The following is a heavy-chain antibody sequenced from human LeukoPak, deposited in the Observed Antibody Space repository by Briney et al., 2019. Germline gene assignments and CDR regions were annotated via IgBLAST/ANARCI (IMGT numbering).Heavy chain of an antibody. CDR2: IYYSGST. Sequence: SETLSLTCTVSGGSTSSSRYYWCWIRQPPGKGQERIGSIYYSGSTYYNPSLKSRVTISVDTSKNQFSLKLGSVTAADTAVYYCARVNSYGPPYYFDYWGQGTLVTVSS. CDR3: ARVNSYGPPYYFDY. V-gene: IGHV4-39*01. CDR1: GGSTSSSRYY. D-gene: IGHD5-18*01. J-gene: IGHJ4*02.